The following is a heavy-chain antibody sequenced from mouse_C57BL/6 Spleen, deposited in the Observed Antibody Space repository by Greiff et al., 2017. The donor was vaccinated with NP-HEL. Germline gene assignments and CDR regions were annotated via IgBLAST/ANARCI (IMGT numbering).Heavy chain of an antibody. CDR3: ARLGGKRAMDY. CDR2: INPYNGGT. D-gene: IGHD2-1*01. J-gene: IGHJ4*01. V-gene: IGHV1-19*01. CDR1: GYTFTDYY. Sequence: EVQLQQSGPVLVKPGASVKMSCKASGYTFTDYYMNWVKQSHGKSLEWIGVINPYNGGTSYNQKFKGKATLTVDKSSSTAYMELNSLTSEDSAVYYCARLGGKRAMDYWGQGTSVTVSS.